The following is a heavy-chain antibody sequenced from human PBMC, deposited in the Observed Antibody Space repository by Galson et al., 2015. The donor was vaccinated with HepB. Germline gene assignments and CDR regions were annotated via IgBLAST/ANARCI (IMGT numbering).Heavy chain of an antibody. CDR2: IWYDGSNK. Sequence: SLRLSCAASGFTFSSYGMHWVRQAPGKGLEWVAVIWYDGSNKYYADSVKGRFTISRDNSKNTLYLQMNSLRAEDTAVYYRARDRHDFWSGYYGFFGYWGQGTLVTVSS. CDR1: GFTFSSYG. V-gene: IGHV3-33*01. CDR3: ARDRHDFWSGYYGFFGY. J-gene: IGHJ4*02. D-gene: IGHD3-3*01.